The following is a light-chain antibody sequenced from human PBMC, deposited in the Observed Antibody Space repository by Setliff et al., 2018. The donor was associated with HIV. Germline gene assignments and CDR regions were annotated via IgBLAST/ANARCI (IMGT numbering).Light chain of an antibody. Sequence: QSVLTQPPSASGTPGQRITISCSGSSSNIGINSVNWYQQVPGTAPKLLIYSNDQWPSGVPDRFSGSKSGTSASLAISGLQSEDGADYYCAAWDDSLNGDVFGSGTKVTVL. J-gene: IGLJ1*01. CDR2: SND. V-gene: IGLV1-44*01. CDR1: SSNIGINS. CDR3: AAWDDSLNGDV.